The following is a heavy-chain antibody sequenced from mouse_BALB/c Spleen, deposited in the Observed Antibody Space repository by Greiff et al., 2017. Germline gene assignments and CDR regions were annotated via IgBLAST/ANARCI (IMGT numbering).Heavy chain of an antibody. CDR1: GYTFTDYA. CDR3: ARGTGTDYAMDY. CDR2: ISTYYGDA. D-gene: IGHD4-1*01. V-gene: IGHV1S137*01. J-gene: IGHJ4*01. Sequence: QVQLKESGAELVRPGVSVKISCKGSGYTFTDYAMHWVKQSHAKSLEWIGVISTYYGDASYNQKFKGKATMTVDKSSSTAYMELARLTSEDSAIYYCARGTGTDYAMDYWGQGTSVTVSS.